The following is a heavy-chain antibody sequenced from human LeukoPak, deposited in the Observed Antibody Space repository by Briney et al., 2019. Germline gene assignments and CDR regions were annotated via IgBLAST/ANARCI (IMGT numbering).Heavy chain of an antibody. CDR1: GDSISNTNFY. CDR2: IYYTGRT. V-gene: IGHV4-30-4*01. CDR3: ARASATRYYYYAPYYFDY. D-gene: IGHD3-10*01. J-gene: IGHJ4*02. Sequence: SQTLSLTCTVSGDSISNTNFYWSWIRQPPGKGLEWIAYIYYTGRTYYNPSLKSRVTISLDTSKNQFSLKLSSVTAADTAVYYCARASATRYYYYAPYYFDYWGQGTLVTVSS.